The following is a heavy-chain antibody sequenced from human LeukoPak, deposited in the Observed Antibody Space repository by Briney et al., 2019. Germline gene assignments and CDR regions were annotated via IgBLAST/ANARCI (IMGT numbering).Heavy chain of an antibody. CDR1: GFTFSSHA. CDR2: ISGSGGST. J-gene: IGHJ4*02. V-gene: IGHV3-23*01. CDR3: AKALGFLEWFADY. Sequence: TGGSLRLSCAASGFTFSSHAMSWVRQAPGKGLEWVSAISGSGGSTYYADSVKGRFTISRDNSKNTLYLQMNSLRAEDTAVYYCAKALGFLEWFADYRGQGTLVTVSS. D-gene: IGHD3-3*01.